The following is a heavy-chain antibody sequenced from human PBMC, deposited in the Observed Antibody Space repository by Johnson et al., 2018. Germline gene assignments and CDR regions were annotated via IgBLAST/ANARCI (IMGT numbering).Heavy chain of an antibody. CDR3: AKDWGPYYGYAFDI. CDR2: ISSSGSTI. CDR1: GFTVSSNY. J-gene: IGHJ3*02. V-gene: IGHV3-11*01. D-gene: IGHD3-10*01. Sequence: QVQLVQSGGGLVQPGGSLRLSCAASGFTVSSNYMSWVRQAPGQGLEWVSYISSSGSTIYYADSVKGRFTISRDKAKKSLYLQMNSLRAEDTAVYYCAKDWGPYYGYAFDIWGQGTIITVSS.